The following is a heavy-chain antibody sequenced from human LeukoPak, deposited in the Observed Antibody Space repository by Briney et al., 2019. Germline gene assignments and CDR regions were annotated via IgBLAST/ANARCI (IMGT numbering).Heavy chain of an antibody. CDR3: ARSKMYSGSYPIWFDP. CDR2: VNWNVGST. D-gene: IGHD1-26*01. Sequence: GVSLRLSHPASGCTFDHYGMSWLGQAPGKGREGVSVVNWNVGSTGHPDPVKGRFTISRDNAKNSLYLQMNSLRAEDTALYYCARSKMYSGSYPIWFDPWGQGTLVSVSS. CDR1: GCTFDHYG. J-gene: IGHJ5*02. V-gene: IGHV3-20*03.